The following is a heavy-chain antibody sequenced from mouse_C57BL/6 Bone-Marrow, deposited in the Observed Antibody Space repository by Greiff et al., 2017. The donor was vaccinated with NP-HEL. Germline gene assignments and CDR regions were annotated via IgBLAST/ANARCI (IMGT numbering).Heavy chain of an antibody. V-gene: IGHV1-82*01. Sequence: QVQLQQSGPELVKPGASVKISCKASGYAFSSSWMNWVKQRPGKGLEWIGRIYPGDGDTNYNEKFKGKATLTADKSSSPASMQLSSLTSEDSAVYFCERADYGSYYYAMDYWGQGTSVTVSS. D-gene: IGHD1-1*01. CDR3: ERADYGSYYYAMDY. CDR1: GYAFSSSW. CDR2: IYPGDGDT. J-gene: IGHJ4*01.